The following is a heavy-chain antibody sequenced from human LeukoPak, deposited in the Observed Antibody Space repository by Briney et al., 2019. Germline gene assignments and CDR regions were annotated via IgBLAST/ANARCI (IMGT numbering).Heavy chain of an antibody. CDR3: ARDHRAVAGLDY. J-gene: IGHJ4*02. D-gene: IGHD6-19*01. Sequence: GGSLRLSCAASGFTFSSYWMSWVRQAPGKGLEWVANIKKDGSEKYYVDSVKGRFTISRDNAKTSLYLQMISLRAEDTAVYYCARDHRAVAGLDYWGQGTLVTVSS. CDR2: IKKDGSEK. V-gene: IGHV3-7*01. CDR1: GFTFSSYW.